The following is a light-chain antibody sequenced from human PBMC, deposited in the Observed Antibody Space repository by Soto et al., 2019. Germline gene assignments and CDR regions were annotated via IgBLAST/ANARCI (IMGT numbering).Light chain of an antibody. CDR3: QKYNSAPWT. CDR2: VAS. CDR1: QGISNY. V-gene: IGKV1-27*01. Sequence: DIQMTQSPSSLSASVGDRVTITCRASQGISNYLAWYQQQPGKVPKLMIYVASTLQSVVPSQFSGSGSGTDFTLTISILQPEDVATYYCQKYNSAPWTFGQGTKVEIK. J-gene: IGKJ1*01.